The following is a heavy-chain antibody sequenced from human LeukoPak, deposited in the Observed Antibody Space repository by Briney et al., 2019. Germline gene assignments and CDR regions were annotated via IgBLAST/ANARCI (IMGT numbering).Heavy chain of an antibody. CDR3: ARDRAAVAGSWFDP. J-gene: IGHJ5*02. CDR2: ISYDGSNK. V-gene: IGHV3-30*03. Sequence: PGRSLRLSCSASGFTFSSYGMHWVRQAPGKGLEWVAVISYDGSNKFHADSVKGRFTISRDNSKNTLYLQMNSLRADDTAVYYCARDRAAVAGSWFDPWGQGTLVTVSS. CDR1: GFTFSSYG. D-gene: IGHD6-19*01.